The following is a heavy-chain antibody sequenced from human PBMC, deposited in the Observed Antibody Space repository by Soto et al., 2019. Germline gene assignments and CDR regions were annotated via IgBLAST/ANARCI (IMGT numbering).Heavy chain of an antibody. CDR2: IYYRGST. J-gene: IGHJ4*02. CDR1: AGSISSYY. Sequence: SETLSLTCTVAAGSISSYYWGWIRQPPGKGLEWIGYIYYRGSTNYNPSLKSRVTISVDTSKNQFSLKLSSVTAADTAVYYCARDGTYYYDSSGYYLDYWGQGTLVTVSS. V-gene: IGHV4-59*01. D-gene: IGHD3-22*01. CDR3: ARDGTYYYDSSGYYLDY.